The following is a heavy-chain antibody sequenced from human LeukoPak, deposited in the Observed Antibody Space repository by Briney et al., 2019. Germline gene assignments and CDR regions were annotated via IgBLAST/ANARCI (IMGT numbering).Heavy chain of an antibody. V-gene: IGHV4-59*12. CDR3: ARGQLYLGV. CDR2: IHYSGST. Sequence: SETLSLTCTVSGGSITSYYWSWIRQPPGKGLEWIGYIHYSGSTNYNPSLKSRVTISVDTSKNQFSLKLSSVTAADTAVYYCARGQLYLGVWGQGTLVTVSS. J-gene: IGHJ4*02. CDR1: GGSITSYY. D-gene: IGHD2-8*01.